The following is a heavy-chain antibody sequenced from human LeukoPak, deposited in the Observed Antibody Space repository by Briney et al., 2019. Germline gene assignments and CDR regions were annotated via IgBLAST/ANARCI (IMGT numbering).Heavy chain of an antibody. Sequence: GASVKVSCKASGGTFSSYAISWVRQAPGQGLEWMGRIIPIFGTANYAQKFQGRVTITTDESTSTAYMELSSPRSEDTAVYYCARSYPEYYYDSSGSTGTFDIWGQGTMVTVSS. CDR2: IIPIFGTA. CDR3: ARSYPEYYYDSSGSTGTFDI. D-gene: IGHD3-22*01. V-gene: IGHV1-69*05. J-gene: IGHJ3*02. CDR1: GGTFSSYA.